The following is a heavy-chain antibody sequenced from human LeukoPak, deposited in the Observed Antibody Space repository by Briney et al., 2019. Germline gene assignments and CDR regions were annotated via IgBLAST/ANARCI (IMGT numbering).Heavy chain of an antibody. D-gene: IGHD6-19*01. CDR1: GYTFTDYY. Sequence: ASVKVSCKASGYTFTDYYMHWVRQAPGQGLEWMGWISAYNGNTNYAQKLQGRVTMTTDTSTSTAYMELRSLRSDDTAVYYCARVASSGWYEGPYYYYYMDVWGKGTTVTVSS. V-gene: IGHV1-18*04. CDR2: ISAYNGNT. J-gene: IGHJ6*03. CDR3: ARVASSGWYEGPYYYYYMDV.